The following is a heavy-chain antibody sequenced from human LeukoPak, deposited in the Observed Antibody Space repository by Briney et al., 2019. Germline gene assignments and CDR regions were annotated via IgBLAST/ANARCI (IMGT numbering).Heavy chain of an antibody. D-gene: IGHD6-19*01. CDR1: GFTFSRYW. J-gene: IGHJ4*02. CDR3: ARDPDSSGSSSIEY. CDR2: INSDGRST. V-gene: IGHV3-74*01. Sequence: GGSLRLSCAASGFTFSRYWMHWVRQAPGKGLVWVSRINSDGRSTNYADSVKGRFTISRDNAKNTLYLQMNSLRAEDTAVYYCARDPDSSGSSSIEYWGQGTLVTVSS.